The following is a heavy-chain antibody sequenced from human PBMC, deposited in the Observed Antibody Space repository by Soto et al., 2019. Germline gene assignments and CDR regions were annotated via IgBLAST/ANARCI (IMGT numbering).Heavy chain of an antibody. CDR2: IYPGDSDT. CDR3: ASSLLDYSSSSRDAFDI. CDR1: GYSFTSYW. Sequence: GESLKISCKGSGYSFTSYWIGWVRQMPGKGLEWMGIIYPGDSDTRYSPSFQGQVTISADKSISTAYLQWSSLKASDTAMYYCASSLLDYSSSSRDAFDIWGQGTMVTVSS. V-gene: IGHV5-51*01. J-gene: IGHJ3*02. D-gene: IGHD6-6*01.